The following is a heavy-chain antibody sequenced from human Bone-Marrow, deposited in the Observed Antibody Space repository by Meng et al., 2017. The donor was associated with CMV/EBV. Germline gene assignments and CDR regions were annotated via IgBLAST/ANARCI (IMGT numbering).Heavy chain of an antibody. D-gene: IGHD1-1*01. CDR1: GYSISSGFH. Sequence: SETLSLTCTVSGYSISSGFHWGWIRQPPGKGLEWIAIIHHSGTTYYNSSLQSRVTILVDTSKNQFPLKVSSVTAADTAVYYCLQLKLRLPRLWGQGTLVSVSS. V-gene: IGHV4-38-2*02. J-gene: IGHJ4*02. CDR3: LQLKLRLPRL. CDR2: IHHSGTT.